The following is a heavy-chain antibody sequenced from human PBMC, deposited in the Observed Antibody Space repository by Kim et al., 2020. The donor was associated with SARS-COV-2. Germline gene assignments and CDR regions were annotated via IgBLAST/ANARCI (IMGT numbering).Heavy chain of an antibody. CDR1: GGSFSGYY. CDR3: ARVRVPAAIGCRYFDL. J-gene: IGHJ2*01. CDR2: INHSGST. D-gene: IGHD2-2*02. Sequence: SETLSLTCAVYGGSFSGYYWSWIRQPPGKGLEWIGEINHSGSTNYNPSLKSRVTISVDTSKNQFSLKLSSVTAADTAVYYCARVRVPAAIGCRYFDLWGRGTLVTVSS. V-gene: IGHV4-34*01.